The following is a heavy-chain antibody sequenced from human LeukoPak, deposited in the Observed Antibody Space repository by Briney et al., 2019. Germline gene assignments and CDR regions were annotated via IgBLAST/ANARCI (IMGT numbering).Heavy chain of an antibody. Sequence: PSEALSLTCTVSGGSISGSSYYWGWIRQPPGKGLEWIGYIYYSGNTYYNPSLKSRLTISVDTSKNQFSLKLSSVTAADTAVYYCARRRGNTSGFQGYYFDYWGQGTLVTVSS. CDR3: ARRRGNTSGFQGYYFDY. CDR2: IYYSGNT. D-gene: IGHD6-19*01. CDR1: GGSISGSSYY. V-gene: IGHV4-31*03. J-gene: IGHJ4*02.